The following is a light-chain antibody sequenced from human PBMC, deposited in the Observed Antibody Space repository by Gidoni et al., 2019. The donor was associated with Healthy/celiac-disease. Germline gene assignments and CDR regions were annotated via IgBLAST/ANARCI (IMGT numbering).Light chain of an antibody. V-gene: IGLV2-14*01. CDR3: SSYTSSSTLV. J-gene: IGLJ3*02. Sequence: QSGLTQPASVSASPGESITISCTGTSSDVGGYNYVSWYQQHPGKAPKLMIYDVSNRPSGVSNRFSGSKSGNTASLTISGLQAEDEADYYCSSYTSSSTLVFGGGTKLTVL. CDR1: SSDVGGYNY. CDR2: DVS.